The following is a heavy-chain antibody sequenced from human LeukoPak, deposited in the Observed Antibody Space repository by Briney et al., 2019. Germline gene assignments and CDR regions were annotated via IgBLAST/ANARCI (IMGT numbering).Heavy chain of an antibody. V-gene: IGHV3-66*01. CDR1: GSTFSSNY. J-gene: IGHJ6*02. CDR3: ARDEDYYGMDV. CDR2: IYSGGST. Sequence: GSLRLSCAASGSTFSSNYVSWVRQAPGKGLEWVSVIYSGGSTYYADSVKGRFTISRDNSKNTLYLQMNSLRAEDTAVYYCARDEDYYGMDVWGQGTTVTVSS.